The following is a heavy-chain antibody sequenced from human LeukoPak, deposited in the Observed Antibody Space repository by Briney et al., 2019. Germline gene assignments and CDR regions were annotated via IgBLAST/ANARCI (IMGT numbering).Heavy chain of an antibody. V-gene: IGHV4-39*07. Sequence: SETLSLTCTVSGGSISSSSYYWGWIRQPPGKGLEWIGSIYYSGSTHYNPSLKSRVTISVDTSKNQFSLKLSSVTAADTAVYYCARVRLGGQQLVIDYWGQGILVTVSP. CDR3: ARVRLGGQQLVIDY. CDR1: GGSISSSSYY. CDR2: IYYSGST. J-gene: IGHJ4*02. D-gene: IGHD6-13*01.